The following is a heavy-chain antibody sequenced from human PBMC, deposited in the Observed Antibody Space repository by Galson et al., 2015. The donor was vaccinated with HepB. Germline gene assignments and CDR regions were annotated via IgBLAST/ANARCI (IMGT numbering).Heavy chain of an antibody. J-gene: IGHJ4*02. D-gene: IGHD6-19*01. Sequence: SLRLSCAASGFTFSSYAMHWVRQAPGKGLEWVAVISYDGSNKYYADSVKGRFTISRDNSKNTLYLQMNSLRAEDTAVYYCARGYGYSSGWIPRYYFDYWGQGTLVTVSS. V-gene: IGHV3-30-3*01. CDR1: GFTFSSYA. CDR3: ARGYGYSSGWIPRYYFDY. CDR2: ISYDGSNK.